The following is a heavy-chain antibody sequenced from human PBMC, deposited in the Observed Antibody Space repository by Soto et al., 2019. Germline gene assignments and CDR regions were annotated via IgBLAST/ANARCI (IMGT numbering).Heavy chain of an antibody. V-gene: IGHV1-46*01. J-gene: IGHJ6*02. CDR3: ARDPGGYSNYGNSYYYYGMDV. CDR2: INPSGGST. CDR1: GYTFTSYY. D-gene: IGHD4-4*01. Sequence: ASVKVSCKVSGYTFTSYYMHWVRQAPGQGLEWMGIINPSGGSTSYAQKFQGRVTMTRDTSTSTVYMELSSLRSEDTAVYYCARDPGGYSNYGNSYYYYGMDVWGQGTTVTVSS.